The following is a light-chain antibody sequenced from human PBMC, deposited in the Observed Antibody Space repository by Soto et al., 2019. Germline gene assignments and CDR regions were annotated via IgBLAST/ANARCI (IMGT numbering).Light chain of an antibody. J-gene: IGKJ1*01. V-gene: IGKV1-8*01. CDR1: QGVSTY. CDR3: QQYYSYPRT. CDR2: SAS. Sequence: ALRMTQSPSSFSASIGDRVTITCRASQGVSTYLAWYQQKPGKAPKLLIYSASILQSGVPSRFSGSGSGTDFTLTIGCLQSDDFATYYCQQYYSYPRTFGQGTKVEIK.